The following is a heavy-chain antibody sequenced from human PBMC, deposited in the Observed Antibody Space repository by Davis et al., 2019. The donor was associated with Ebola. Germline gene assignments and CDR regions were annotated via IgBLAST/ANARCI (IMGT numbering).Heavy chain of an antibody. CDR1: GYTFTDYY. V-gene: IGHV1-2*02. CDR2: IKLNSGGT. Sequence: ASVKVSCKTSGYTFTDYYIHWMRQAPGQGLEWMGWIKLNSGGTNYAQRFQDRVTMTRDTSISTAYMELSSLTSDDTAVYYCARDLSGDNILCPDYWGQGTLVTVSS. J-gene: IGHJ4*02. D-gene: IGHD1-26*01. CDR3: ARDLSGDNILCPDY.